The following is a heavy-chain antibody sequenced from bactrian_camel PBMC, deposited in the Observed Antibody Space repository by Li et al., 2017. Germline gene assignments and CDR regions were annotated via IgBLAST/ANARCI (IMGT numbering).Heavy chain of an antibody. J-gene: IGHJ4*01. D-gene: IGHD2*01. CDR3: AAKNPYGVCDAQWSSDREYQY. V-gene: IGHV3S53*01. Sequence: HVQLVESGGGSVQSGGSLRLSCPASGDTYYMGWFRQAPGKEREGVAVIDLDGSATYADAVKGRSVISRDNAKNTLYLQMNSLKPEDTAMYFCAAKNPYGVCDAQWSSDREYQYWGHGTQVTVS. CDR2: IDLDGSA. CDR1: GDTYY.